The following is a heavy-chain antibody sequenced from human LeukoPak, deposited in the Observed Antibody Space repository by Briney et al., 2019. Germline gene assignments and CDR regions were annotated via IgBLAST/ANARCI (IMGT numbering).Heavy chain of an antibody. V-gene: IGHV3-7*03. CDR3: ARDANAGYSVNWFDP. J-gene: IGHJ5*01. CDR1: GFTFNSHA. D-gene: IGHD5/OR15-5a*01. CDR2: IKQDGSEK. Sequence: GGSLRLSCAASGFTFNSHAMHWVRQAPGKGLEWVANIKQDGSEKHYVDSVKGRFTISRDNAKNSLYLQMDSLRAEDTAIYYCARDANAGYSVNWFDPWGQGTLVTVSS.